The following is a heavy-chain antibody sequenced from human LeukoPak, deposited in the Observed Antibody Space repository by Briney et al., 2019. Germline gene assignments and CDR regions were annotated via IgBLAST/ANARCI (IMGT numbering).Heavy chain of an antibody. CDR2: IYYSGSN. D-gene: IGHD3/OR15-3a*01. V-gene: IGHV4-59*01. CDR3: ARDLKDYYFDY. CDR1: GGSISIYY. J-gene: IGHJ4*02. Sequence: PSETLSLTCTVSGGSISIYYWSWIRQPPGKGLEWIGYIYYSGSNNYNPSLKSRVTVSVDTSKNQFSLKMSSMTATDTAVYYCARDLKDYYFDYWGQGTLVTVSS.